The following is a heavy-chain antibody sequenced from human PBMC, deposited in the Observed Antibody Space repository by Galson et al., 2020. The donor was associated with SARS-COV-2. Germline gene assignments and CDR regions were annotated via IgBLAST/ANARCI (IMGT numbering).Heavy chain of an antibody. D-gene: IGHD6-13*01. J-gene: IGHJ4*02. CDR2: ISAQNGEI. CDR1: DYSFSTFG. Sequence: ASVKVSCKASDYSFSTFGITWVRQAPGQGLEWMGWISAQNGEIYYTQKVQGRVSMTTDTSTRTAYMELRSLQSDDSAVYYCARAGGPAADGQVFDYWGQGTLVTVSS. V-gene: IGHV1-18*01. CDR3: ARAGGPAADGQVFDY.